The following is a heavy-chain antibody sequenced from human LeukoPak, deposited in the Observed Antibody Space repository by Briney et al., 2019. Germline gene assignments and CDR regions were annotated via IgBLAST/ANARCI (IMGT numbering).Heavy chain of an antibody. V-gene: IGHV1-18*01. Sequence: ASVKVSCKASGYTFTSYGISWVRQAPGQGLEWMGWISAYNGNTNYAQKLQGRVTMTTDTSTSTAYMELRSLRSDDTAVYYCATVYDYVWGSYRYQGAFDIWGQGTMVTVSS. D-gene: IGHD3-16*02. CDR1: GYTFTSYG. J-gene: IGHJ3*02. CDR3: ATVYDYVWGSYRYQGAFDI. CDR2: ISAYNGNT.